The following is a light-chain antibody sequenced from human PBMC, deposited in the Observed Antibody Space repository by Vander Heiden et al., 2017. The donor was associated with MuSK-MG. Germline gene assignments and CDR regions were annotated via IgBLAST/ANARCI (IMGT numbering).Light chain of an antibody. CDR3: WAYTTSNTGV. Sequence: QSALTQPASVSGSPGQSITISCTGSISDVGAYVYVSWYQQLPGKTLKLILYNVNTRPAGVSNRFSGSKSGNTASLTISGLQGEDEAEYYCWAYTTSNTGVFGGGTKLTVL. CDR2: NVN. CDR1: ISDVGAYVY. V-gene: IGLV2-14*01. J-gene: IGLJ2*01.